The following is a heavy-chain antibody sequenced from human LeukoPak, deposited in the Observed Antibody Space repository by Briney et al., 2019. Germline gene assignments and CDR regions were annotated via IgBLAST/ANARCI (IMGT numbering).Heavy chain of an antibody. CDR2: IYYSGST. D-gene: IGHD3-22*01. CDR1: GGPISSSSYY. V-gene: IGHV4-39*07. CDR3: ARVLYYDSSGSPDY. J-gene: IGHJ4*02. Sequence: SETLSLTCTVSGGPISSSSYYWGWIRQPPGKGLEWIGSIYYSGSTYHNPSLKSRLTISVDTSKNRFSLKLSSVTAADTAVYYCARVLYYDSSGSPDYGGEGTLVTVSS.